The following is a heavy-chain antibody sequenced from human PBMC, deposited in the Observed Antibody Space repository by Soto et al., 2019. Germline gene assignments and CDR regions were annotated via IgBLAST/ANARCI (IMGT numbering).Heavy chain of an antibody. V-gene: IGHV4-34*01. Sequence: QVQLQQWGAGLLKPSETLSLTCAVYGGSFSGYYWSWIRQPPGKGLEWIGEINHSGSTNYNPSLNGRVTISVDTSKNQFSLKLSSVTAADTAVYYCARGHLVVGFGELSFDDWGQGTLVTVSS. CDR1: GGSFSGYY. CDR3: ARGHLVVGFGELSFDD. J-gene: IGHJ4*02. CDR2: INHSGST. D-gene: IGHD3-10*01.